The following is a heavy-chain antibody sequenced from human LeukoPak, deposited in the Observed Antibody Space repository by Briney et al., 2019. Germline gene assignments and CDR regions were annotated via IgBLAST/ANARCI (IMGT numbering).Heavy chain of an antibody. D-gene: IGHD2-2*01. Sequence: GASVKVSCKASGGTFSSYAISWVRQAPGQGLEWMGGIIPIFGTANYAQKFQGRVTITADKSTSTAYMELSRLRSDDTAVYYCARGPLRYCSSTSCRDSEYMDVWGKGTTVTISS. CDR2: IIPIFGTA. J-gene: IGHJ6*03. V-gene: IGHV1-69*06. CDR1: GGTFSSYA. CDR3: ARGPLRYCSSTSCRDSEYMDV.